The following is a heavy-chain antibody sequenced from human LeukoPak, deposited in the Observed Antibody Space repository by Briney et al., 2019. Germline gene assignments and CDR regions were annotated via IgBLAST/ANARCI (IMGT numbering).Heavy chain of an antibody. J-gene: IGHJ4*02. CDR3: ARALLRGVSFVDY. CDR2: INPNSGGT. D-gene: IGHD3-10*01. Sequence: ASVKVSCKASGYTFTGYYMHWVRQAPGQGLEWMGWINPNSGGTNYAQKFQGRVTMTRDTSISTAYMELSRLRSDDTAVYYCARALLRGVSFVDYWGQGTLVTVSS. V-gene: IGHV1-2*02. CDR1: GYTFTGYY.